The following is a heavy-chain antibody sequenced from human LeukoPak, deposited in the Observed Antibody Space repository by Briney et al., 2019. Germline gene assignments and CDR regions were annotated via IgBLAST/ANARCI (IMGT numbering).Heavy chain of an antibody. CDR3: ARGLLGDYGMDV. Sequence: ASVKLSCNSSGYTFTSYGINWVRQAPGQGLEWMGWISAYNDNTNYAQKLQGRVTMTTDTSTSTAYMELRSLRSDDTAVYYCARGLLGDYGMDVWGKGTTVTVSS. CDR2: ISAYNDNT. CDR1: GYTFTSYG. V-gene: IGHV1-18*04. D-gene: IGHD5-18*01. J-gene: IGHJ6*04.